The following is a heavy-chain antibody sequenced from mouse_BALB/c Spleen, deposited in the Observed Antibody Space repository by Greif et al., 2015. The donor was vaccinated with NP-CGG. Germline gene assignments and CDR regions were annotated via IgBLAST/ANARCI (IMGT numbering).Heavy chain of an antibody. CDR1: GFTFTDYY. V-gene: IGHV7-3*02. D-gene: IGHD2-1*01. CDR3: AREIKGGHYTSPMVY. CDR2: IRNKANGYTT. J-gene: IGHJ4*01. Sequence: EVHLVESGVGLVQPGGSLRLSCATSGFTFTDYYMSWVRQPPGKALEWLGFIRNKANGYTTEYSASVKGRFTISRDNYLTILFLQMHALRAEDSATYYYAREIKGGHYTSPMVYWCQGTSVAVSS.